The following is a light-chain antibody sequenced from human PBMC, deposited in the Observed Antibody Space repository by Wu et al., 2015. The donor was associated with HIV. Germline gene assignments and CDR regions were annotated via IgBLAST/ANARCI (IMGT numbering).Light chain of an antibody. J-gene: IGKJ1*01. CDR2: GSS. CDR3: QKYNSAPRT. CDR1: QGISDF. Sequence: DIQMTQSPSSLSASVGDRVTITCQASQGISDFLAWYQQKPGKAPKLLIYGSSILQLGVPSRFSGSGSGTDFTLTISSLQPEDVATYYCQKYNSAPRTFGQGTKVEI. V-gene: IGKV1-27*01.